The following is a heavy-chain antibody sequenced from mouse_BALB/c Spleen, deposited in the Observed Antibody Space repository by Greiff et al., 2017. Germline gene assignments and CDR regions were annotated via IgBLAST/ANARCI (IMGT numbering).Heavy chain of an antibody. V-gene: IGHV5-17*02. CDR3: ARDYAMDY. CDR2: ISSGSSTI. Sequence: EVQRVESGGGLVQPGGSRKLSCAASGFTFSSFGMHWVRQAPEKGLEWVAYISSGSSTIYYADTVKGLFTISRDNPKNTLFLQMTSLRSEDTAMYYCARDYAMDYWGQGTSVTVSS. CDR1: GFTFSSFG. J-gene: IGHJ4*01.